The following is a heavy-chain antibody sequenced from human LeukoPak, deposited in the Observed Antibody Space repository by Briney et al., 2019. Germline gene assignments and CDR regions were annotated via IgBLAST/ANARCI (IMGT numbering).Heavy chain of an antibody. CDR2: ISGSGGST. Sequence: GGSLRLSCAASGFTFSSYTMNWVRQAPGKGLEWVSAISGSGGSTYYADSVKGRFTISRDNSKNTLYLQMNSLRAEDTAVYYCAKDRSYYDSSGYYYFDYWGQGTLVTVSS. CDR3: AKDRSYYDSSGYYYFDY. V-gene: IGHV3-23*01. CDR1: GFTFSSYT. D-gene: IGHD3-22*01. J-gene: IGHJ4*02.